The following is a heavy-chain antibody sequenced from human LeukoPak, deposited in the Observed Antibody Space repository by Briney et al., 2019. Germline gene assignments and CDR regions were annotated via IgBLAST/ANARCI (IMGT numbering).Heavy chain of an antibody. D-gene: IGHD3-10*01. CDR1: GFAFSDHY. CDR3: ARDGSPPQ. Sequence: PGGSLRLSCAASGFAFSDHYMSWIRQAPGKGLEWLSYISNSGSYTKYADSVKGRFTISRDNAKNSLYLQMNSLRAEDTAVYYCARDGSPPQWGQGTLVTVSS. V-gene: IGHV3-11*06. J-gene: IGHJ4*02. CDR2: ISNSGSYT.